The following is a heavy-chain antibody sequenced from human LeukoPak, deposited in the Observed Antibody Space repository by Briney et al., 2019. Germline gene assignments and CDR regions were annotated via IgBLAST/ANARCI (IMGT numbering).Heavy chain of an antibody. V-gene: IGHV4-59*08. CDR1: GGSTSSYY. J-gene: IGHJ4*02. CDR3: ARHSGYQPLLRFDY. D-gene: IGHD2-2*01. Sequence: SETLSLTCTVSGGSTSSYYWSWIRQPPGKGLEWIGYIYYSGSTNYNPSLKSRVTISVDTSKNQFSLKLTSVTAADTAVYYCARHSGYQPLLRFDYWGQGTLVTVSS. CDR2: IYYSGST.